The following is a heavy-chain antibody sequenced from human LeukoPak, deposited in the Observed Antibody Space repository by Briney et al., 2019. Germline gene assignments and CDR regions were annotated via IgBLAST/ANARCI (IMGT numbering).Heavy chain of an antibody. D-gene: IGHD2-15*01. CDR1: GFTFSSYA. CDR2: ISGSGGST. Sequence: PGGSLRLSCAASGFTFSSYAMSWVRQAPGKGLEWVSAISGSGGSTYYADSVKGRLTISRDNAKNSLYLQMNSLRAEDTAMYYCARDGGGWYFDYWGQGTLVTVSS. V-gene: IGHV3-23*01. CDR3: ARDGGGWYFDY. J-gene: IGHJ4*02.